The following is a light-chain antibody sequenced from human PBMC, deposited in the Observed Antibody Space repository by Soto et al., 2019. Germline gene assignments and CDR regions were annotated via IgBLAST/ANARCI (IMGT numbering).Light chain of an antibody. CDR2: EVH. CDR1: SSDVGGYNY. J-gene: IGLJ3*02. Sequence: QSPLTQPPSASGALGQSVTFSCTGTSSDVGGYNYVSWYQQHPGKAPKLIIYEVHKRPSGVPYRFSGSKSGNTASLTVSGLQAEDEADYHCSSYGGNDWVFGGGTKLTVL. CDR3: SSYGGNDWV. V-gene: IGLV2-8*01.